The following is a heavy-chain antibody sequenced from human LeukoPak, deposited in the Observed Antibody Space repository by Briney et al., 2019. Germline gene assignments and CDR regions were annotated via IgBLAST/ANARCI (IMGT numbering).Heavy chain of an antibody. CDR2: IYYSGST. D-gene: IGHD3-22*01. V-gene: IGHV4-31*11. CDR1: GGSISSGGYY. Sequence: SETLSLTCAVSGGSISSGGYYWSWIRQHPGKGLEWIGYIYYSGSTYYNPSLKSRVTISVDTSKNQFSLKLSSVTAADTAVYYCARAVDSLFDYWGQGTLVTVSS. J-gene: IGHJ4*02. CDR3: ARAVDSLFDY.